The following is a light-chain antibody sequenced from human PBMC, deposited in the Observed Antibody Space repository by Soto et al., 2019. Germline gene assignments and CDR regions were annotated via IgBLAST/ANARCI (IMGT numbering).Light chain of an antibody. CDR3: HQYGTSTIT. CDR2: GAS. Sequence: EIVLTQSPDTLYLSPGERATLSCRASESVSSSYLAWYQQRPGQAPRLLIYGASSMPTGIPDRFSGSGSGTDFTLTISRMEAEDFAVYYCHQYGTSTITFGPGTRLEIK. J-gene: IGKJ5*01. V-gene: IGKV3-20*01. CDR1: ESVSSSY.